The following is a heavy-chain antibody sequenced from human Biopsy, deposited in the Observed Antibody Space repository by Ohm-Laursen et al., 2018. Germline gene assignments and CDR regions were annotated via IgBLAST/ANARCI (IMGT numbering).Heavy chain of an antibody. V-gene: IGHV4-59*08. CDR2: LYYSGST. Sequence: SDTLSLTCTVSGASISAYYWSWIRQPPGKRLEWIGYLYYSGSTNYNPSLKSRVTISVDTSKNQFSLNLSSVTGADTAAYYCARHPTGFWFDPWGQGTLVTVSS. CDR1: GASISAYY. J-gene: IGHJ5*02. CDR3: ARHPTGFWFDP.